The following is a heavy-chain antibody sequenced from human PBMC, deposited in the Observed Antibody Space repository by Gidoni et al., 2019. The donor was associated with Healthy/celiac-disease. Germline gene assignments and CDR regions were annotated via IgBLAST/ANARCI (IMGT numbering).Heavy chain of an antibody. Sequence: EVQLVESGGGLVQPGGSLRLSCAASGFTFSSDWRSWVRQAPGKGLEWVANIKQDGGEKDYVDSVKGRFTISRDNAKNSLYLQMNSLRAEDTAVYYCARVGHYDFWSGYYLGYFDLWGRGTLVTVSS. CDR3: ARVGHYDFWSGYYLGYFDL. CDR2: IKQDGGEK. J-gene: IGHJ2*01. V-gene: IGHV3-7*01. D-gene: IGHD3-3*01. CDR1: GFTFSSDW.